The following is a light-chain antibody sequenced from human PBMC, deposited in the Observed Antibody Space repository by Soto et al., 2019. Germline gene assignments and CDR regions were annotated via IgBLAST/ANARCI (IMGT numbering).Light chain of an antibody. CDR3: SSYPSSITPV. V-gene: IGLV2-14*03. CDR1: SSDVGGYNY. CDR2: DVS. J-gene: IGLJ2*01. Sequence: QSVLTQPASVSGSPGQSITISCTGTSSDVGGYNYVSWYQQHPGKAPKLMIYDVSNRPSGVSNRFSGSKSGNTASLTISGFQAEDEADYYCSSYPSSITPVFGGGTKLTVL.